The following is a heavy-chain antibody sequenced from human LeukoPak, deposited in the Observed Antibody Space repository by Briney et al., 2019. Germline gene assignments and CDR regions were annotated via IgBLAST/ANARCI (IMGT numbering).Heavy chain of an antibody. V-gene: IGHV3-74*01. CDR1: VFTVSSSW. J-gene: IGHJ4*02. Sequence: QPGGSLRLSCAPSVFTVSSSWMYWVRQAPGKGLVCVSRIDGDGSTTNYADSVRGRFTISRDNAKNTLYLQMNSLRTEDTAVYYCTQVLAGSYGGNAYWGQGTLVTVSS. D-gene: IGHD4-23*01. CDR3: TQVLAGSYGGNAY. CDR2: IDGDGSTT.